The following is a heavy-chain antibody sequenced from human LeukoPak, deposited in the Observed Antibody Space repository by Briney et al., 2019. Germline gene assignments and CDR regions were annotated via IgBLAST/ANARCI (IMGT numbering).Heavy chain of an antibody. V-gene: IGHV4-30-4*08. D-gene: IGHD3-3*01. J-gene: IGHJ4*02. CDR1: GGSSSSGDYY. CDR2: IYYSGST. Sequence: SQTLSLTCTVSGGSSSSGDYYWSWIRQPPGKGLEWIGYIYYSGSTYYNPSLKSRVTISVDTSKHQFSLKLSSVTAADTAVYYCARGGVVTYYFDYWGQGTLVTVSS. CDR3: ARGGVVTYYFDY.